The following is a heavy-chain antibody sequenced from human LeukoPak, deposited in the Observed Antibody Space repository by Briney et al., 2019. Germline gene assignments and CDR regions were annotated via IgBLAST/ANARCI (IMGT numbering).Heavy chain of an antibody. CDR2: VFACGTT. CDR1: GGSISGAYHT. V-gene: IGHV4-61*02. D-gene: IGHD5-18*01. CDR3: ARETSYSNWFDP. J-gene: IGHJ5*02. Sequence: SETLSLTCTVSGGSISGAYHTWHWIRQTAGKGLEWIGRVFACGTTHYNASFRSRVTISVDTSSNQFSLILSSVTAADTAVYYCARETSYSNWFDPWGQGILVTVSS.